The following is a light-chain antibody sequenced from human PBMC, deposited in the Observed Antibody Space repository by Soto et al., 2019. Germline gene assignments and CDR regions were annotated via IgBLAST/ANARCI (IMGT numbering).Light chain of an antibody. CDR1: SSDVGSYNY. V-gene: IGLV2-14*03. Sequence: QSVLTQPASVSGSPGQSITISCTGTSSDVGSYNYVSWYQQHPGKAPKLMIFEVNNRPSGVSNRFSGSKSGNTASLTISGLQAEDEANYYCSSYTTSSTLLFGGGTKVTVL. CDR2: EVN. J-gene: IGLJ2*01. CDR3: SSYTTSSTLL.